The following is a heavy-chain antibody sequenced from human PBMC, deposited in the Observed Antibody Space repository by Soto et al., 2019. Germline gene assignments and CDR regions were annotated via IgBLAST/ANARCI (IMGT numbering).Heavy chain of an antibody. CDR1: GGSFSGYY. CDR3: ARGTQYFCS. V-gene: IGHV4-34*01. Sequence: SETLSLTCAVYGGSFSGYYWSWIRQPPGKGLEWIGEIYHSGSTNYNPSLKSRVTISVDTSKNQFSLKLSSVTAADTAVYYCARGTQYFCSWGQGTLVTGSS. CDR2: IYHSGST. D-gene: IGHD3-3*01. J-gene: IGHJ4*02.